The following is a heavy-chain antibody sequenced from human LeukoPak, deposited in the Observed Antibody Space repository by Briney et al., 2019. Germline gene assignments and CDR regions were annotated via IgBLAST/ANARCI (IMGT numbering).Heavy chain of an antibody. CDR1: GGSITSGDYY. Sequence: PSETLSLTCTVSGGSITSGDYYWTWLRQHPGKGLEWIGFIYYTGSAYYNPSLKSRLTMSVDTSKNQVSLTLSSVTAADTAVYYCARDPGSGNYSRWLDPWGQGTLVTVSS. J-gene: IGHJ5*02. V-gene: IGHV4-31*03. CDR3: ARDPGSGNYSRWLDP. CDR2: IYYTGSA. D-gene: IGHD3-10*01.